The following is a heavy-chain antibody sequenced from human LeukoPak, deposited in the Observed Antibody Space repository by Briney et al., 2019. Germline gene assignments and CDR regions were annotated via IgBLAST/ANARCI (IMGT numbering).Heavy chain of an antibody. CDR3: ARDQPYSSGWPYYFDY. D-gene: IGHD6-19*01. Sequence: SETLSLTCTVSGGSIGSGSYYWSWIRQPAGKGLEWIGRIYTSGSTNYNPSLKSRVTISVDTSKNQFSLKLSSVTAADTAVYYCARDQPYSSGWPYYFDYWGQGTLVTVSS. J-gene: IGHJ4*02. CDR2: IYTSGST. CDR1: GGSIGSGSYY. V-gene: IGHV4-61*02.